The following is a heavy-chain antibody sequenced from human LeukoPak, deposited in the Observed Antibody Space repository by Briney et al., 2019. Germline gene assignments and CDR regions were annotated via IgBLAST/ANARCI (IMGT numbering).Heavy chain of an antibody. Sequence: SETLSLTCTVSGGSISSGGYYWSWIRQHPGKGLEWIGYIYYSGSTYYNPSPKSRVTISVDTSKNQFSLKLSSVTAADTAVYYCVHYYYDSSGYPIRDYWGQGTLVTVSS. CDR2: IYYSGST. J-gene: IGHJ4*02. CDR1: GGSISSGGYY. D-gene: IGHD3-22*01. CDR3: VHYYYDSSGYPIRDY. V-gene: IGHV4-31*03.